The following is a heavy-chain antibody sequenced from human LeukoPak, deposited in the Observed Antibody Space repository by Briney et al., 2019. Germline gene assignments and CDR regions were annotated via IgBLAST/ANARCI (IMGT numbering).Heavy chain of an antibody. V-gene: IGHV4-59*08. D-gene: IGHD3-10*01. CDR3: ARQFTPYGSGSYYYYGMDV. J-gene: IGHJ6*02. Sequence: PSETLSLTCTASGGSISSYYWSWIRQPPGKGLEWIGYIYYSGSTNYNPSLKSRVTISVDTSKNQFSLKLSSVTAADTAVYYCARQFTPYGSGSYYYYGMDVWGQGTTVTVSS. CDR1: GGSISSYY. CDR2: IYYSGST.